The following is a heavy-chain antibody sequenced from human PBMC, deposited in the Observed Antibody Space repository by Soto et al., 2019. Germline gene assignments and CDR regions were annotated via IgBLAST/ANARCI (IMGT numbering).Heavy chain of an antibody. CDR2: ISYDGANQ. J-gene: IGHJ4*02. CDR3: AKDRSLFLYSGLDF. D-gene: IGHD5-12*01. CDR1: VFTFSDYA. V-gene: IGHV3-30*18. Sequence: GSLRLSCAASVFTFSDYAMHWVRQIPGKGLEWVAVISYDGANQFYSESVKGRFSISRDNSMSTVHLQLNSLRADDTAVFYCAKDRSLFLYSGLDFWGRGTLVTVSS.